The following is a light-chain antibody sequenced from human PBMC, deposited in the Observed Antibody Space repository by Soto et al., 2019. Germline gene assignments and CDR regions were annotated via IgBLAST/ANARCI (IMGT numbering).Light chain of an antibody. V-gene: IGKV3-20*01. CDR2: GAS. CDR1: QSVSNNY. CDR3: QQYGSSVYT. Sequence: EIVLTQAPGTLSLSRGERVTLSCRASQSVSNNYVDWYIQRRGQAPRLLIYGASNRATGVPDRFSGSGSGTDFTLTISRLEREDFGVYFCQQYGSSVYTFGHGTKLQI. J-gene: IGKJ2*01.